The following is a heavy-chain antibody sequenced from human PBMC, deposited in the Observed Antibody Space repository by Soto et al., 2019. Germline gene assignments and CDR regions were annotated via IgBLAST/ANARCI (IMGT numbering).Heavy chain of an antibody. D-gene: IGHD2-2*01. J-gene: IGHJ6*02. V-gene: IGHV4-59*01. CDR3: ARDADIVVVPAAMENYYYYYGMDV. CDR2: IYYSGST. CDR1: GGSISSYY. Sequence: SETLSLTCTVSGGSISSYYWSWIRQPPGKGLEWIGYIYYSGSTNYNPSLKSRVTISVDTSKNQFFLKLSSVTAADTAVYYCARDADIVVVPAAMENYYYYYGMDVWGQGTTVTVSS.